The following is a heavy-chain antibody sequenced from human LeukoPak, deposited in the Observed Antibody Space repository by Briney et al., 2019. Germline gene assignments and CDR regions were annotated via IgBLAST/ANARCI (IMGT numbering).Heavy chain of an antibody. D-gene: IGHD1-14*01. CDR3: AREAWDLTGRAPVI. J-gene: IGHJ4*02. CDR2: IRYDGSEK. Sequence: PGRSLRLSCAASGFTFSSYGMHWVRQAPGKGLEWVATIRYDGSEKYYAEFVTGRFTVSRDNSKNTLYLEMNSLRAEDTAVHYCAREAWDLTGRAPVIWGQGTRVTVSS. V-gene: IGHV3-33*01. CDR1: GFTFSSYG.